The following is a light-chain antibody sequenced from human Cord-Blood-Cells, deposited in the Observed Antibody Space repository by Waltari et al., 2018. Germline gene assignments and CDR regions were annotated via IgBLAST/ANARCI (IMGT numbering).Light chain of an antibody. CDR3: QSYDSSLSGYV. CDR1: SSNIGAGYD. V-gene: IGLV1-40*01. J-gene: IGLJ1*01. CDR2: GNS. Sequence: QSVLTQPPSVSAAPGQRVTISCPGSSSNIGAGYDVHWYQQLPGTAPKHLIYGNSNRPAGVPDRFSGSKSGTSASLAITGLQAEDEADYYCQSYDSSLSGYVFGTGTKVTVL.